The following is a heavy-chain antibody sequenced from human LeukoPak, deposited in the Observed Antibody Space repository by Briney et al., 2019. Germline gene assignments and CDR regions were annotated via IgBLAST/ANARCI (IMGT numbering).Heavy chain of an antibody. J-gene: IGHJ5*02. V-gene: IGHV3-30*02. D-gene: IGHD1-26*01. CDR3: RDGVGAYNWFDP. CDR1: GFIFTNFG. CDR2: IAYDSSTT. Sequence: GGSLRLSCSASGFIFTNFGIQWVRQTPGKGLEWVAYIAYDSSTTYFGASVKGRFTISRDTSKNTVYLQMGSLRAEDMAVYYPRDGVGAYNWFDPWGQGTLVTVSS.